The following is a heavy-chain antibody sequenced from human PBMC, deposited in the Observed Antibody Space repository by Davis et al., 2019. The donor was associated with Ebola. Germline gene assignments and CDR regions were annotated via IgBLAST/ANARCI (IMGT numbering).Heavy chain of an antibody. CDR3: ARGGPYRWFFDL. V-gene: IGHV3-30*04. D-gene: IGHD1-14*01. CDR1: GFSVNAYA. CDR2: ISHYESHK. Sequence: GGSLRLSCAASGFSVNAYAMHWVRQAPGKGLEWVTVISHYESHKYYADSVKGRFTISRDNSKNTLSLQMNSLRTEDTGVYYCARGGPYRWFFDLWGRGTLVTVSS. J-gene: IGHJ2*01.